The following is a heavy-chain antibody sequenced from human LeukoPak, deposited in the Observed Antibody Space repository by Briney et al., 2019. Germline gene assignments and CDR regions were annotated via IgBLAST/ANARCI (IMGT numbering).Heavy chain of an antibody. V-gene: IGHV3-23*01. D-gene: IGHD3-22*01. CDR3: ATDLYFDSSGYHGSSGYMDV. Sequence: GGSLRLSCAASGFTFSSYALSWVRQAPGKGLEWVSAISRGGGSTYYADSVKGRFTISRDGSKNTLYLQMSSLRAEDTAIYYCATDLYFDSSGYHGSSGYMDVWGKGTTVTVSS. J-gene: IGHJ6*03. CDR1: GFTFSSYA. CDR2: ISRGGGST.